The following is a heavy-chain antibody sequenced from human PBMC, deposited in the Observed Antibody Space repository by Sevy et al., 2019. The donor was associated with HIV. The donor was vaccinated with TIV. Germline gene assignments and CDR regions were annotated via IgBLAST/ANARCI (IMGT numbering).Heavy chain of an antibody. J-gene: IGHJ6*02. V-gene: IGHV3-21*01. CDR1: VFTFSSYS. CDR3: ARDFPLRPYCSSTSCYMGGMDV. D-gene: IGHD2-2*01. CDR2: ISSSSSYI. Sequence: GGSLRLSCAASVFTFSSYSMNWVRQAPGKGLEWVSSISSSSSYIYYADSVKGRFTISRDNAKNSLYLQMNSLRAEDTAVYYCARDFPLRPYCSSTSCYMGGMDVWGQGTTVTVSS.